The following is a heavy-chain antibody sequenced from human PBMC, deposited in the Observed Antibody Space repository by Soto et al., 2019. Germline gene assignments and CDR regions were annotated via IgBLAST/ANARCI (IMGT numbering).Heavy chain of an antibody. CDR1: GFTFSSYG. Sequence: QVQLVESRGGVVQPGRSLRLSCAASGFTFSSYGMHWVRQAPGKGLEWVAVISYDGSNKYYADSVKGRFTISRDNSKNTLYLQMNSLRAEDTAVYYCAKDLPGAYYDSSAVDYWGQGTLVTVSS. J-gene: IGHJ4*02. D-gene: IGHD3-22*01. CDR3: AKDLPGAYYDSSAVDY. CDR2: ISYDGSNK. V-gene: IGHV3-30*18.